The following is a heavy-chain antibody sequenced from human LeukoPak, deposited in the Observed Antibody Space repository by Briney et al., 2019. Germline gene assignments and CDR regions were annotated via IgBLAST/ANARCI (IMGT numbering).Heavy chain of an antibody. D-gene: IGHD3-3*01. V-gene: IGHV3-30*04. J-gene: IGHJ6*02. CDR1: GFTFSSYA. CDR3: ARGSAGGPTYYYYYSMDV. CDR2: ISDDGSNK. Sequence: PGGSLRLSCAASGFTFSSYAMDWVRQAPGKGLEWVSLISDDGSNKYYTDSVKGRFTISRDNSKNTLYLQMNSLSSEDTAMYYCARGSAGGPTYYYYYSMDVWGQGTTVTVSS.